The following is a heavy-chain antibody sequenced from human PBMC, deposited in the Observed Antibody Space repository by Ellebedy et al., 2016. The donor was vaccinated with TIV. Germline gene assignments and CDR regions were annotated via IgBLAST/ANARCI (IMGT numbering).Heavy chain of an antibody. Sequence: GESLKISCAASGFTFRNYWMNWVRQAPGKGLEWVANINQDGSARYCVDSVKGRFTISRDNAKNSLYLQMNSLRGEDTAVYYCARGGVVAGVDYWGQGTLVTVSS. CDR2: INQDGSAR. CDR3: ARGGVVAGVDY. V-gene: IGHV3-7*03. CDR1: GFTFRNYW. J-gene: IGHJ4*02. D-gene: IGHD6-19*01.